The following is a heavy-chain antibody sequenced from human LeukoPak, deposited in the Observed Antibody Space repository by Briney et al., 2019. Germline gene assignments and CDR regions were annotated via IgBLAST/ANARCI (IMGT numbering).Heavy chain of an antibody. Sequence: GGSLRLSCAASGFTFRSYWMRWVRQAPGKGLEWVANIKQDGSEKNYVDSVKGRFTISRDNAKNSLYLQMNSLGAEDTAVYYCASGLELDYWGQGTLVTVSS. CDR1: GFTFRSYW. J-gene: IGHJ4*02. CDR3: ASGLELDY. CDR2: IKQDGSEK. V-gene: IGHV3-7*03.